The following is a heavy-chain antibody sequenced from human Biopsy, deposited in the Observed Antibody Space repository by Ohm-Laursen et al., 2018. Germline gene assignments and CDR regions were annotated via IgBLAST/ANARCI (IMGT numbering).Heavy chain of an antibody. D-gene: IGHD3-10*01. V-gene: IGHV4-61*01. CDR1: DASASSGRYY. J-gene: IGHJ3*02. CDR2: FYSSGTT. Sequence: SETLSLTCTVSDASASSGRYYWTWIRQPPRKPLEWIGYFYSSGTTRHNPSLESRLSISMDTSKNEVSLRLTSMTAADTAVYFCARATADQYAARNYYSSHAFDMWGQGTKVTVSS. CDR3: ARATADQYAARNYYSSHAFDM.